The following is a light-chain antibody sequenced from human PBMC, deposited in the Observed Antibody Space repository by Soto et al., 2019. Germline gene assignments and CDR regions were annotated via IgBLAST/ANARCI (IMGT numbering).Light chain of an antibody. J-gene: IGLJ2*01. CDR1: SSDVGGYNY. CDR2: EVS. CDR3: TSYAGSSNVV. Sequence: QSVLTQPPSASGSPGQSVTISCTGTSSDVGGYNYVSWYQQHPGKAPKLMIFEVSKRPSGVPDRFSGSESGNTASLTVSRLQAEDEADYYGTSYAGSSNVVFGGGTKLTVL. V-gene: IGLV2-8*01.